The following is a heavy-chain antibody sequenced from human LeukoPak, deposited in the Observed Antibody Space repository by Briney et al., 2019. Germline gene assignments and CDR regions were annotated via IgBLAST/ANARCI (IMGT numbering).Heavy chain of an antibody. Sequence: SVKVSCKASGGTFSSYAISWVRQAPGQGLEWMGGIIPIFGTANYAQKFQGRVTITTDESTSTAYMELSSLRSEDTAVYYCAKEHPVGGNFFDYWGQGTLVTVSS. CDR2: IIPIFGTA. CDR3: AKEHPVGGNFFDY. D-gene: IGHD4-23*01. V-gene: IGHV1-69*05. J-gene: IGHJ4*02. CDR1: GGTFSSYA.